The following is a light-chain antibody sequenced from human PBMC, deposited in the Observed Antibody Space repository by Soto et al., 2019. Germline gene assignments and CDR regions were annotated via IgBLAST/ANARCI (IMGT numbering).Light chain of an antibody. V-gene: IGKV3-15*01. CDR1: QSVRSH. CDR3: QQYNDWPRT. CDR2: GAS. Sequence: EVVITQSPATLSVSPGERATLSCRASQSVRSHLAWYQQKPGQAPSLLIFGASTRATGVPARFSGSESGTEFTLTISSLQSEDVALYFCQQYNDWPRTFGGGTKVDIK. J-gene: IGKJ4*01.